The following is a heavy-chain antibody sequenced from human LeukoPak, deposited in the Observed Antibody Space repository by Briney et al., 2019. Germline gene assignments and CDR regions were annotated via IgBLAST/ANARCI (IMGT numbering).Heavy chain of an antibody. CDR3: VREADGGNSCFDT. CDR1: GFTFTDYY. V-gene: IGHV3-21*04. Sequence: GGSLRLSCAASGFTFTDYYMNWVRQAPGKGLEWVSWISPTSSYMYYADSVKGRFTISRDNAKNSLYLQMNSLRAEDTALYYCVREADGGNSCFDTWGQGTLVTVSS. CDR2: ISPTSSYM. D-gene: IGHD4-23*01. J-gene: IGHJ5*02.